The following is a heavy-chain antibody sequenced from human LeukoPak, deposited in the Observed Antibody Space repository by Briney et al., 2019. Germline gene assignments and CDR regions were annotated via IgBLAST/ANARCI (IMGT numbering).Heavy chain of an antibody. V-gene: IGHV3-11*01. J-gene: IGHJ4*02. CDR1: GFTFRDYY. Sequence: GGSLRLSCAASGFTFRDYYMTWIRQAPGKGLEWISYISRSGDTLYYADSVEGRFTISRDNSKNTLYLQMNSLRAEDTAVYYCARDVGGWQDYWGQGTLVTVSS. CDR2: ISRSGDTL. CDR3: ARDVGGWQDY. D-gene: IGHD6-19*01.